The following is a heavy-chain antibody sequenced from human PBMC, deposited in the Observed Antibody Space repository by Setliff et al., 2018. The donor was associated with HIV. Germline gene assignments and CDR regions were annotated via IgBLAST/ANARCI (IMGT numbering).Heavy chain of an antibody. Sequence: PSETLSLTCTVSGGSISRGSYSWGWLRQPPGKGLEWIGSISYTGINTYNPSLKSRVTISVDTSQNQFSLKLTPVTAADTAVYYCARLRQWLAFFDSWGQGTLVTVSS. J-gene: IGHJ4*02. CDR3: ARLRQWLAFFDS. CDR2: ISYTGIN. CDR1: GGSISRGSYS. V-gene: IGHV4-39*01. D-gene: IGHD6-19*01.